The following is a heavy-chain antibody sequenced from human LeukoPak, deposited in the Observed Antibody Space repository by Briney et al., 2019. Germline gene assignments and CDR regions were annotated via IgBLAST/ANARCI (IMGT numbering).Heavy chain of an antibody. Sequence: GGSLRLSCAASGFTFSSYAMSWVRQAPGKGLEWVSAISGSGGSTYYADSVKGRFTVSRDNSKNTLYLQMNSLRAEDTAVYYCAKDGNTAMATRKAGWFEPWGQGTLVTVSS. J-gene: IGHJ5*02. CDR1: GFTFSSYA. D-gene: IGHD5-18*01. V-gene: IGHV3-23*01. CDR3: AKDGNTAMATRKAGWFEP. CDR2: ISGSGGST.